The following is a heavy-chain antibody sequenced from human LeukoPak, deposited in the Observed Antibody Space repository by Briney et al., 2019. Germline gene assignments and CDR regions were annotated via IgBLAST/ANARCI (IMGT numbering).Heavy chain of an antibody. CDR2: IRYDGSNK. J-gene: IGHJ2*01. CDR3: AREEHYRRYFAL. Sequence: GGSLRLSCAASGFTFSSYGMHWVRQAPGKGLEWVAFIRYDGSNKYYADSVKGRFTISRDNSKNTLYLQMNTLRAEDTAVYFCAREEHYRRYFALWGRGTLVTVSS. V-gene: IGHV3-30*02. CDR1: GFTFSSYG. D-gene: IGHD3-16*02.